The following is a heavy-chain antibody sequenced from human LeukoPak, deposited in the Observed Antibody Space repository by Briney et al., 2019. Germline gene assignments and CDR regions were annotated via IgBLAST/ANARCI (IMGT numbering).Heavy chain of an antibody. J-gene: IGHJ6*02. CDR3: AREGSGSTSRYYYYGMDV. CDR2: VTPNSGNA. V-gene: IGHV1-8*01. Sequence: ASVKVSCKASGYTFTGYDINWVRQATGQGLEWMGWVTPNSGNARYAQKFQGRVTMTRNTSISTAYMELSSLRPEDMAVYYCAREGSGSTSRYYYYGMDVWGQGTTVTVSS. CDR1: GYTFTGYD. D-gene: IGHD2-2*01.